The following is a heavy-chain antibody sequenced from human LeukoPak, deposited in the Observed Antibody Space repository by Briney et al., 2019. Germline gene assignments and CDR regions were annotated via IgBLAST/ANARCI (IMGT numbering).Heavy chain of an antibody. Sequence: GGSLRLSCAASGFTFSDYYMSWIRQAPGKGLEWVSVIYSGGSTYYADSVKGRFTISRDNSKNTLYLQMNSLRAEDTAVYYCARVGIRDGYKGSGMDVWGQGTTVTVSS. D-gene: IGHD5-24*01. J-gene: IGHJ6*02. CDR3: ARVGIRDGYKGSGMDV. CDR1: GFTFSDYY. CDR2: IYSGGST. V-gene: IGHV3-66*01.